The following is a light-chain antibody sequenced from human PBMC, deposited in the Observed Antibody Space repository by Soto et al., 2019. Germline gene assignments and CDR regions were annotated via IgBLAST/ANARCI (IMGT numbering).Light chain of an antibody. CDR2: GAS. CDR1: QRVSIAY. V-gene: IGKV3-20*01. CDR3: QLYDTSPNYT. J-gene: IGKJ2*01. Sequence: ETVLTQSPGTLSLSPGERATLSCRASQRVSIAYLAWYQQKPGQAPRLLIYGASHRATGIPARFSGSGSGTDFSLTSSRLEPEDFTMYYCQLYDTSPNYTFGQGTKLEIK.